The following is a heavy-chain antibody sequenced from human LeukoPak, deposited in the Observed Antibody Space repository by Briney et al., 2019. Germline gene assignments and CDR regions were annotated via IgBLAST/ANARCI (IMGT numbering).Heavy chain of an antibody. Sequence: PSETLSLTCAVYGGSFSGYYWIWIRQPPGKGLEWIGEINHSGSTNYNPSLKSRVTISVDTSKNQFSLKLSSVTAADTAVYYCARVRRYYYDSSGYYIFDYWGQGTLVPVSS. D-gene: IGHD3-22*01. CDR2: INHSGST. CDR3: ARVRRYYYDSSGYYIFDY. V-gene: IGHV4-34*01. CDR1: GGSFSGYY. J-gene: IGHJ4*02.